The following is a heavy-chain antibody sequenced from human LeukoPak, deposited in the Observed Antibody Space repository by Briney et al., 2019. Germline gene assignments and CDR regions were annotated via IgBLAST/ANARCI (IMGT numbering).Heavy chain of an antibody. Sequence: GGSLRLSCAASGFTFSSYEMNWVRQAPGKGLEWVSYISSSGSTIYYADSVKGRFTISRDNSKNTLYLQMNSLTAEDTAVYYCARVGVVPAAIPDGFDIWGQGTMVTVSS. V-gene: IGHV3-48*03. D-gene: IGHD2-2*01. CDR2: ISSSGSTI. CDR1: GFTFSSYE. CDR3: ARVGVVPAAIPDGFDI. J-gene: IGHJ3*02.